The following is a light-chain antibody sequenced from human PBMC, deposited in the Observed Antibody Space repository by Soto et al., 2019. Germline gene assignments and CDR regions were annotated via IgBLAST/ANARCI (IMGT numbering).Light chain of an antibody. Sequence: DIVMTQSPDSLAVSLGEGATINCKPSQSVLYSSNNKNYLAWYQQKPGQPPKLLIYWASTRESGVPDRFIGGGSGTDFTLTISSLQAEDVAVYYCQQYYSTPSFGQGTKLEIK. CDR3: QQYYSTPS. CDR1: QSVLYSSNNKNY. V-gene: IGKV4-1*01. J-gene: IGKJ2*01. CDR2: WAS.